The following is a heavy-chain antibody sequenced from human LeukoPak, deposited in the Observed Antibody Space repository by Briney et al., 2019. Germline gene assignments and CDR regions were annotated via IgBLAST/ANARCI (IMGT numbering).Heavy chain of an antibody. CDR1: GGTFSSYA. CDR3: ARVGGVNPDYSNHGIDY. CDR2: IIPIFGTA. J-gene: IGHJ4*02. D-gene: IGHD4-11*01. Sequence: SVKVSCKASGGTFSSYAISWVRQAPGQGLEWMGGIIPIFGTANYAQKFQGRVTITADKSTSTAYMELSSLRSEDTAVYYCARVGGVNPDYSNHGIDYWGQGTLVTVSS. V-gene: IGHV1-69*06.